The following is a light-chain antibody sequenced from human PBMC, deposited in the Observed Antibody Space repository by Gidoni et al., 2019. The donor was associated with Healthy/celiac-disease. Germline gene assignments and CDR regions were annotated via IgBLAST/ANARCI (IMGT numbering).Light chain of an antibody. CDR1: QSVSSN. V-gene: IGKV3-15*01. Sequence: EIVMTQSPATLSVSPGERATLSCRASQSVSSNLAWYQQKPGQAPRLLIYGASTRATGIPARFSGSGSGTEFTLTISSLQSEDFAVYYCQQYNNWPPWPFTFGPGTKVDIK. CDR2: GAS. J-gene: IGKJ3*01. CDR3: QQYNNWPPWPFT.